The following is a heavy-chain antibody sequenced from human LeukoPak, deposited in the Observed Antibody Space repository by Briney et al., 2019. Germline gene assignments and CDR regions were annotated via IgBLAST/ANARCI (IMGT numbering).Heavy chain of an antibody. D-gene: IGHD1-26*01. J-gene: IGHJ4*02. Sequence: SETLSLTCAVYGGSFSGYYWSWIRQPPGKGLEWIGEINHSGSTNYNPYLKSRVTISVDTSNNQFSLKLSSVTAADTAVYYCASRVGSLEYWGQGTLVTVSS. V-gene: IGHV4-34*01. CDR2: INHSGST. CDR3: ASRVGSLEY. CDR1: GGSFSGYY.